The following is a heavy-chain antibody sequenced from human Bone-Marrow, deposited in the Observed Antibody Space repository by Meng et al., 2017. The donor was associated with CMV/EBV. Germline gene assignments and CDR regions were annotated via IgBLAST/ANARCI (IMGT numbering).Heavy chain of an antibody. J-gene: IGHJ3*02. CDR2: INGDASRP. V-gene: IGHV3-74*01. Sequence: GGSLRLSCVASGFTFTDYWIHWVRQPPGKGLVWVSRINGDASRPSYADSVRGRFTIFRDNAKNTVYLQMYSLSAEDTAVYYCARELVEDRRRQADAFDIWGQGTRVTVSS. CDR1: GFTFTDYW. CDR3: ARELVEDRRRQADAFDI. D-gene: IGHD2-21*01.